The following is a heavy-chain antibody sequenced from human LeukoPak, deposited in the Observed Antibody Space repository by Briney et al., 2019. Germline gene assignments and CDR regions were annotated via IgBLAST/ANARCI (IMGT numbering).Heavy chain of an antibody. CDR1: GGSISSGGYY. CDR2: IYYSGST. D-gene: IGHD6-13*01. CDR3: ARPRIAAAGTNWFDP. Sequence: PSETLSLTCTVSGGSISSGGYYWSWIRQHPGKGLEWIGYIYYSGSTYYNPSLKSRVTISVDTSKNQFSLKLSSVTAADTAVYYCARPRIAAAGTNWFDPWGQGTLATVSS. V-gene: IGHV4-31*03. J-gene: IGHJ5*02.